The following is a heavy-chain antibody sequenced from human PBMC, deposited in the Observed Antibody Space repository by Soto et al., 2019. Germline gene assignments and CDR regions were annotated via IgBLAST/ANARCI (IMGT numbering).Heavy chain of an antibody. CDR2: ISYDGSNK. Sequence: GGSLRLSCAASGFTFSSYAMHWVRQAPGKGLEWVAVISYDGSNKYYADSVKGRFTISRDNSKNTLYLQMNSLRAEDTAVYYCARNHPYYDFWSGYRMSQCYYYGMDVWGQGTTVTVSS. V-gene: IGHV3-30-3*01. D-gene: IGHD3-3*01. CDR1: GFTFSSYA. J-gene: IGHJ6*02. CDR3: ARNHPYYDFWSGYRMSQCYYYGMDV.